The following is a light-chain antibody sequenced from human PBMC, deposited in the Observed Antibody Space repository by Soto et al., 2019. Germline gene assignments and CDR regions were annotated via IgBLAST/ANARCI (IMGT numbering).Light chain of an antibody. CDR3: QQRSNWPPLIS. CDR2: RAS. CDR1: QSISSN. J-gene: IGKJ5*01. V-gene: IGKV3-15*01. Sequence: EIVMTQSTAPLSVSPGERATLSCRAIQSISSNLAWYQQKPGQAPRLLMFRASSRATGFPARFSGSGSGTEFNLTISSLQSEDFAVYYCQQRSNWPPLISFGQGTRLEIK.